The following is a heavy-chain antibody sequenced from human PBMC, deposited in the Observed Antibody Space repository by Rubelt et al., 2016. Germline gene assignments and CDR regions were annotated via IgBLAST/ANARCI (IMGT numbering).Heavy chain of an antibody. D-gene: IGHD2-15*01. CDR2: IYYSGST. CDR3: ARSKAKGVVVAAPPDY. J-gene: IGHJ4*02. V-gene: IGHV4-59*12. Sequence: WSWIRQPPGKGLEWIGYIYYSGSTNYNPSLKSRVTISVDTSKNQFSLKLSSVTAADTAVYYCARSKAKGVVVAAPPDYWGQGTLVTVSS.